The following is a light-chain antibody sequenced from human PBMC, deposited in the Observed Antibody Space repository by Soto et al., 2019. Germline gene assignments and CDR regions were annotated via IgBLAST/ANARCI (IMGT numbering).Light chain of an antibody. CDR1: VIGSIS. CDR2: DDS. CDR3: QVWDSSSDHVI. J-gene: IGLJ2*01. Sequence: YELTQPPSVSVAPGQTASITCGGNVIGSISVHWYQQKPGQAPVLVVFDDSDRPSGIPERFSGSNSRNTATLTISRVEAGDEADYYCQVWDSSSDHVIFGGGTKLTVL. V-gene: IGLV3-21*02.